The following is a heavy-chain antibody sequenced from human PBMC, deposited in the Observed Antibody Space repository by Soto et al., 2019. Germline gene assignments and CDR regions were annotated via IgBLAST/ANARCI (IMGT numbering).Heavy chain of an antibody. V-gene: IGHV1-8*01. J-gene: IGHJ6*03. D-gene: IGHD2-2*01. Sequence: GTSVKVSCKASGYTFTSYGINWVRQATGQGLEWMGWMNPNSGNTGYAQKFQGRVTMTRNTSISTAYMELSSLRSEDTAVYYCARVYWGCSSTSCYESYYYYMDVWGKGTTVTVSS. CDR3: ARVYWGCSSTSCYESYYYYMDV. CDR2: MNPNSGNT. CDR1: GYTFTSYG.